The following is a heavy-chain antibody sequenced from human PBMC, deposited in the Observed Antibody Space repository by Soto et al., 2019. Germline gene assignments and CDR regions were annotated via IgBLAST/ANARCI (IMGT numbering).Heavy chain of an antibody. V-gene: IGHV4-34*01. CDR1: GGSFSGYY. J-gene: IGHJ6*03. CDR2: INHSGST. CDR3: AVGGNSPPNYYYYMDV. Sequence: NPSETLSLTCAVYGGSFSGYYWSWIRQPPGKGLEWIGEINHSGSTNYNPSLKSRVTISVDTSKNQFSLKLSSVTAADTAVYYCAVGGNSPPNYYYYMDVWGKGTTVTVSS.